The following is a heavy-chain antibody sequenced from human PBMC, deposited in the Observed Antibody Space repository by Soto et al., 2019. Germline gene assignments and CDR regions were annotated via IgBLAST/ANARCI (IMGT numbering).Heavy chain of an antibody. CDR1: AGSISSGGYS. Sequence: NPSATLSLTCALSAGSISSGGYSWSWIRQPPGDGLEWIGYLCHSGSTCYNPFLKGRVTISADRSKKHISLKLISVAAADTAVYYCARVPDRWGQGTLVTVS. CDR2: LCHSGST. J-gene: IGHJ5*02. CDR3: ARVPDR. V-gene: IGHV4-30-2*01. D-gene: IGHD2-2*01.